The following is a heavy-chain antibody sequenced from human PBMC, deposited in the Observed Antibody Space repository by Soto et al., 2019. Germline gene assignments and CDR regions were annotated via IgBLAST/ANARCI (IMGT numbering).Heavy chain of an antibody. CDR1: DDSIGRGNYF. V-gene: IGHV4-39*01. CDR3: ARHLYSWDSSGSFGY. J-gene: IGHJ4*02. D-gene: IGHD6-19*01. CDR2: IFYSGNT. Sequence: QLQLQESGPGLVKPSETLSLTCTVSDDSIGRGNYFWGWIRQPPGKGLEWIGNIFYSGNTHYNPSLKSRVTISLDTSNPHFSLRVSSVTAADTAVYYCARHLYSWDSSGSFGYWGPGALVIVSS.